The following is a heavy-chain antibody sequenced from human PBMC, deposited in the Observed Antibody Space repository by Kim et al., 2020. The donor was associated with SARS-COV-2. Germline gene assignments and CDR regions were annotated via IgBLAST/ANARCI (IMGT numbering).Heavy chain of an antibody. CDR2: INPNSGGT. J-gene: IGHJ5*02. D-gene: IGHD6-13*01. Sequence: ASVKVSCKASGYTFTGYYVHWVRQAPGQGLEWMGWINPNSGGTNYAQKFQGRLTMTRDTSISTAYMELNRLRSDDTAVYYCARGQPGTWGQGTLVTVSP. CDR1: GYTFTGYY. V-gene: IGHV1-2*02. CDR3: ARGQPGT.